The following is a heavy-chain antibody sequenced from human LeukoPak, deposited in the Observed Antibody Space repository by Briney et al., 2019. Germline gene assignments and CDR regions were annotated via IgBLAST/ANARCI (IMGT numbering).Heavy chain of an antibody. Sequence: GASVKVSCKASGYTFTSYAMNWVRQAPGQGLEWMGWINPNSGGADYAQKFQGRVTMTRDTSISTAYMALSRLTSDDTAVYYCARGPPEYCSGGSCYSGRNWFDPWGQGTLVTVSS. CDR3: ARGPPEYCSGGSCYSGRNWFDP. V-gene: IGHV1-2*02. J-gene: IGHJ5*02. CDR2: INPNSGGA. CDR1: GYTFTSYA. D-gene: IGHD2-15*01.